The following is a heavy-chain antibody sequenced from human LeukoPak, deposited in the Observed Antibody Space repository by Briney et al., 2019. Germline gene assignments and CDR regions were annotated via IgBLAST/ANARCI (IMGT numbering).Heavy chain of an antibody. CDR3: ARHYYYDSSGLDDAFDI. V-gene: IGHV4-39*01. D-gene: IGHD3-22*01. CDR2: IYYNGST. CDR1: GGSISSSSYY. J-gene: IGHJ3*02. Sequence: SETLSLTCTVSGGSISSSSYYWGWIRQPPGKGLEWIGSIYYNGSTYYNPSLKSRVTISVDTSKNQFSLKLSSVTAADTAVYYCARHYYYDSSGLDDAFDIWGQGTMVTVSS.